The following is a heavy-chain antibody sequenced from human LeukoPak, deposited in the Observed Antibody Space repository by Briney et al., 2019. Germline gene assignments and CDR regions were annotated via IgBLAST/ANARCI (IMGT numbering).Heavy chain of an antibody. Sequence: GGSLRLSRAASGFTFSSYAISWVRQAPGKGLEWVSAISGSGGSTYYADSVKGRFTISRDNSKNTLYLQMNSLRAEDTAVYYCAKFAPSMVRGVIISPFLYYYYGMDVWGQGTTVTVSS. CDR2: ISGSGGST. V-gene: IGHV3-23*01. CDR3: AKFAPSMVRGVIISPFLYYYYGMDV. CDR1: GFTFSSYA. D-gene: IGHD3-10*01. J-gene: IGHJ6*02.